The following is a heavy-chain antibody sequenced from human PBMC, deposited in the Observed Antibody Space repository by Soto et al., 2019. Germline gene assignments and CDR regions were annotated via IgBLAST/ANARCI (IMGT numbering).Heavy chain of an antibody. J-gene: IGHJ4*02. CDR1: GFTFNSYG. CDR3: VLEVGAKSFDH. CDR2: IWCDGSNK. D-gene: IGHD1-26*01. Sequence: PGGSLRLSCAASGFTFNSYGMHWVRQGPGKGLEWVAVIWCDGSNKYYADSVKGRFTISRDNSKNTLYLQMNSLRAEDTAIYYCVLEVGAKSFDHWGQGTLVTVSS. V-gene: IGHV3-33*01.